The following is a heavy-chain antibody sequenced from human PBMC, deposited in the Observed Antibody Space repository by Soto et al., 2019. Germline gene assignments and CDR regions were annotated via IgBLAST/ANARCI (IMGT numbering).Heavy chain of an antibody. CDR1: GYTFTGYY. CDR2: INPNSGGT. D-gene: IGHD6-19*01. V-gene: IGHV1-2*04. J-gene: IGHJ4*02. Sequence: ASVKVSCKASGYTFTGYYMHWVRQAPGQGLEWMGWINPNSGGTNYAQKFQGWVTMTRDTSISTAYMELSRLRSDDTAVYYCARDLSAVAGTPGAFDYWGQGTLVTVSS. CDR3: ARDLSAVAGTPGAFDY.